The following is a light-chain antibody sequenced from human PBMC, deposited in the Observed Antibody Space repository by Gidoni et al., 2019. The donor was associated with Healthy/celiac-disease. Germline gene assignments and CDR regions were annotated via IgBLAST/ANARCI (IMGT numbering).Light chain of an antibody. CDR3: CSYAGSSTV. J-gene: IGLJ3*02. CDR2: EVS. CDR1: SSDVGSYKL. Sequence: SALTQPASVSGCPGQSITISCTGTSSDVGSYKLVSWYQQHPGKAPKLMIYEVSKRPSGFSNRFSGSKSGNTASLTISGLQAEDEADYYCCSYAGSSTVFGGGTKLTVL. V-gene: IGLV2-23*02.